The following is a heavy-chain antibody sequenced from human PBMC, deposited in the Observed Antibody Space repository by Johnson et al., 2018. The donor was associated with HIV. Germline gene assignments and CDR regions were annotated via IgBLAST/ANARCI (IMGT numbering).Heavy chain of an antibody. CDR3: ASPYSADAFDI. CDR2: IWYDGSNK. D-gene: IGHD5-18*01. Sequence: VQLLESGGGLVQPWGSLRLSCAASGFTFSSYWMHWVRQAPGKGLVWVAVIWYDGSNKYYADSVKGRFTISRDNSKNTLYLQMNSLRAEDTAVYYCASPYSADAFDIWGQGTMVTVSS. V-gene: IGHV3-33*08. CDR1: GFTFSSYW. J-gene: IGHJ3*02.